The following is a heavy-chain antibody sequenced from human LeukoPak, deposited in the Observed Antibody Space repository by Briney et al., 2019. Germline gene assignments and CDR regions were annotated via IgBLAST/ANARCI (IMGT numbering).Heavy chain of an antibody. J-gene: IGHJ4*02. D-gene: IGHD4-17*01. CDR3: SKTPLSTAVTTLNYFDF. CDR2: ISGIADTT. CDR1: GFTFSSYA. Sequence: GGSQRLSCAASGFTFSSYAMSWVRQAPGKGLEWVSTISGIADTTYYADSVKGRFTISRDNSKNMLYLQMNSLRAEDTAVYYCSKTPLSTAVTTLNYFDFWGQGTLVTVSS. V-gene: IGHV3-23*01.